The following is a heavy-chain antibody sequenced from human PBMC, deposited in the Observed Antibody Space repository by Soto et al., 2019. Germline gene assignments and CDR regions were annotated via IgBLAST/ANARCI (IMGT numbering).Heavy chain of an antibody. J-gene: IGHJ6*02. V-gene: IGHV1-2*02. CDR1: GYTFTGYY. CDR3: ARSRQKVVLSTFGGDQERTLDV. D-gene: IGHD3-16*01. CDR2: INPNSGGT. Sequence: QVQLVQSGAEVKKPGASVKVSCKASGYTFTGYYMHWVRQAPGQGLEWMGWINPNSGGTNYAQKVQGRVTMTRDTSISTAYMELSRLRSDDTAVYYCARSRQKVVLSTFGGDQERTLDVWGQGTTVTVSS.